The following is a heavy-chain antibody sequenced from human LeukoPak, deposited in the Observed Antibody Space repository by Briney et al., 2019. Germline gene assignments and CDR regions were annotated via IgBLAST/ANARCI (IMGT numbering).Heavy chain of an antibody. CDR3: ARGIRYYDFWSGYNNWFDP. CDR1: GYTFTSYD. D-gene: IGHD3-3*01. Sequence: ASVKVSCKASGYTFTSYDINWVRQATGQGLELMGWMNPNSGNTGYAQKFQGRVTMTRNTSISTAYMELSSLRSEDTAVYYCARGIRYYDFWSGYNNWFDPWGQGTLVTVSS. CDR2: MNPNSGNT. J-gene: IGHJ5*02. V-gene: IGHV1-8*01.